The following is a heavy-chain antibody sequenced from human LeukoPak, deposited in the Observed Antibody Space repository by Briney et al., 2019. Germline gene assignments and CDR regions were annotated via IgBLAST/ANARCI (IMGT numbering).Heavy chain of an antibody. J-gene: IGHJ4*02. D-gene: IGHD3-3*01. CDR3: ARQYYDIWSGYYTADYYFDY. CDR1: GFTFSSYG. Sequence: GGSLRLSCAASGFTFSSYGVNWVRQAPGKGLEWVSSISSRSSYIYYADSVKGRFTISRDNAKNSLYLELHSLRAEDTAVYYCARQYYDIWSGYYTADYYFDYWGQGTLVTVSS. V-gene: IGHV3-21*06. CDR2: ISSRSSYI.